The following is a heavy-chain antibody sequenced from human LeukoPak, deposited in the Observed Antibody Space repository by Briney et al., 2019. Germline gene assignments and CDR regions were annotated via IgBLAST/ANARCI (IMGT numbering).Heavy chain of an antibody. Sequence: PSQTLSLTCTVSGGTISSGGYYWSWIRQHPGKGLEWIGYIYYSGSTYYNPSLKSRVTISVDTSKNQFSLKLSSVTAADTAVYYCARDRRDSSGYYYSYNYFDYWGQGTLVTVSS. CDR2: IYYSGST. J-gene: IGHJ4*02. D-gene: IGHD3-22*01. V-gene: IGHV4-31*03. CDR3: ARDRRDSSGYYYSYNYFDY. CDR1: GGTISSGGYY.